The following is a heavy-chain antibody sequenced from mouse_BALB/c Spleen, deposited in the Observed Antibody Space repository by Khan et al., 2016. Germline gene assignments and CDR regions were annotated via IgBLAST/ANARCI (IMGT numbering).Heavy chain of an antibody. CDR2: IDPYDSET. V-gene: IGHV1-52*01. CDR1: GHPFTTYW. Sequence: QVQLQQPGAELVRPGASVRLSCKASGHPFTTYWMNWVKQRPEQGLEWIGRIDPYDSETHYDQKFKDKAILTVDKSSSTAYMQLSSLTSEDSAVYYYARVSKVFDYWGQGTTLTVAS. CDR3: ARVSKVFDY. J-gene: IGHJ2*01.